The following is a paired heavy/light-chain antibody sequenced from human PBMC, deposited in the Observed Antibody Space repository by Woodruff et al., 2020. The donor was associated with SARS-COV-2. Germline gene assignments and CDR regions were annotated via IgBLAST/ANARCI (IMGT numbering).Light chain of an antibody. CDR3: QQSFITPWT. Sequence: DIQMTQSPSSLSASVGDRVTITCRASQSISTYLNWYQQKPGKAPKLLIYAASSLQSGVPSRFSGSGSGTDFTLTISSLQPEDFATYYCQQSFITPWTFGQGTKVEI. CDR2: AAS. CDR1: QSISTY. J-gene: IGKJ1*01. V-gene: IGKV1-39*01.
Heavy chain of an antibody. J-gene: IGHJ4*02. CDR1: GFTFNSHW. V-gene: IGHV3-74*01. D-gene: IGHD3-10*01. CDR3: VRDHHLWPNYFDY. CDR2: INSDGSRT. Sequence: EVQLVESGGGLVQPGGSLRLSCTASGFTFNSHWMHWVRQAPGKGLVWVSRINSDGSRTAYADSVKGRFTISRDNAKNTLYLQMNSLRAEDTAVYYCVRDHHLWPNYFDYWGQGILVTVSS.